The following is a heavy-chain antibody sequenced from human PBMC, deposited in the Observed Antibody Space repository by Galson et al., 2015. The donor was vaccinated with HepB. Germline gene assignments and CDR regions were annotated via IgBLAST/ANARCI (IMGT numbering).Heavy chain of an antibody. J-gene: IGHJ4*02. CDR3: AKLRYFDWLLYPFDY. CDR1: GFTFSGYG. CDR2: IAGGGLGT. D-gene: IGHD3-9*01. V-gene: IGHV3-23*01. Sequence: LRLSCAASGFTFSGYGMSWVRQAPGKGLEWVSAIAGGGLGTYYTDSVKGRFTISRDNSKNTLYLQMNSLRADDTAVYFCAKLRYFDWLLYPFDYWGQGTLVTVSS.